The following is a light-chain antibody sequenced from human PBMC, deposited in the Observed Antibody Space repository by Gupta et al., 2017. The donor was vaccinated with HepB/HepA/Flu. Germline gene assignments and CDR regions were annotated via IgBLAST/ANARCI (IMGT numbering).Light chain of an antibody. J-gene: IGKJ1*01. CDR2: AAS. Sequence: DFQMTQSPSSLSASVGDRVTITCRASQSISSYLNWFQQKPGKAPKLLIYAASNVQSGVPSRFSGSGSGTDFTLTISRLQPEDFATYYCQQSDSTPPTFGQGTKVEIK. V-gene: IGKV1-39*01. CDR1: QSISSY. CDR3: QQSDSTPPT.